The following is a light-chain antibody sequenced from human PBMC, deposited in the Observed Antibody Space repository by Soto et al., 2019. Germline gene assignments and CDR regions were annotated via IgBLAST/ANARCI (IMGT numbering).Light chain of an antibody. CDR2: EVT. Sequence: QSVLTQPASVSGSPVPTITISRTGTSRDVGGYNYVSWYQHHPGKAPKLMIYEVTNRPSGVSIRFSGSRSGTTASLTISGLQAEDEADYYCHPFTSTFTYSFGSGTNVTVL. V-gene: IGLV2-14*01. CDR1: SRDVGGYNY. CDR3: HPFTSTFTYS. J-gene: IGLJ1*01.